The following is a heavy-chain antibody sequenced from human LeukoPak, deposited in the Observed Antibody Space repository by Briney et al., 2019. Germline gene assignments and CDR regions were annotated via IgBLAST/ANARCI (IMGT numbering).Heavy chain of an antibody. CDR1: GGSFSGYY. Sequence: SETLSLTCAVYGGSFSGYYWSWIRQPPGKGLEWIGEINHSGSTNYNPSLKSRVTISVDTSKNQFSLKLSSVTAADTAVYYCARSYRYNWFDPWGQGTLVTVSS. D-gene: IGHD4-11*01. CDR3: ARSYRYNWFDP. V-gene: IGHV4-34*01. CDR2: INHSGST. J-gene: IGHJ5*02.